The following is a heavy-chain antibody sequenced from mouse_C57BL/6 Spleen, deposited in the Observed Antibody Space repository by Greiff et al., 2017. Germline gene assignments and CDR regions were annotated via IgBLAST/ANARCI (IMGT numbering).Heavy chain of an antibody. CDR2: INPSTGGT. D-gene: IGHD3-2*02. J-gene: IGHJ2*01. CDR1: GYPFTGYY. V-gene: IGHV1-42*01. CDR3: ASSSGHLFDD. Sequence: VQLKQSGPELVKPGASVKISCKASGYPFTGYYMNWVKQSPEKSLEWIGEINPSTGGTTYNQKFKAKATLTVDKSSSTAYMQLKSLTSEDSAVYYCASSSGHLFDDWGQGTTLTVSS.